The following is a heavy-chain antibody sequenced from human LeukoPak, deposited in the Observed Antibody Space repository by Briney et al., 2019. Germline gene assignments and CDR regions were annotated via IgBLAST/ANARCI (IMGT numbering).Heavy chain of an antibody. V-gene: IGHV3-7*03. CDR1: RFTFNKYY. D-gene: IGHD3-10*01. Sequence: GGSLRLSCVASRFTFNKYYMSWVRQAPGKGLQWVANINPDGSEKYYVDSVKGRFTISRDNAKNSLYLQMNSLRAEDTAVYYCARVVPPTDYGSGSYFWDPYYFDYWGQGTLVTVSS. J-gene: IGHJ4*02. CDR3: ARVVPPTDYGSGSYFWDPYYFDY. CDR2: INPDGSEK.